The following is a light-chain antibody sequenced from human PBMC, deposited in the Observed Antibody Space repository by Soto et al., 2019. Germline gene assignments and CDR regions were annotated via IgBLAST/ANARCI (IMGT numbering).Light chain of an antibody. CDR2: KAS. CDR1: QSISSW. J-gene: IGKJ1*01. V-gene: IGKV1-5*03. Sequence: DIQMTQSPSTLSASVGDRVTITCRASQSISSWLAWYQQKPGKAPKLLIYKASSLESGVPSRFSGRGSGTEFTLTISSLQPDDVATYYCQQYNSYWTFGQGTKVYIK. CDR3: QQYNSYWT.